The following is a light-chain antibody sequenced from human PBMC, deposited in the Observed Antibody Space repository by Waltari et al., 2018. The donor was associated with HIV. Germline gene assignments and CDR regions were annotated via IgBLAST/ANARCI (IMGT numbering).Light chain of an antibody. Sequence: QSALTQPASVSGSPGPSITISCTRTSSDVGRYNLVSWYQQHPGKAPKLIIYEVSKRPSGVSNRFSGSKSGNTASLTISGLQAEDEADYYCCSYAGSSTWVFGGGTKLTVL. V-gene: IGLV2-23*02. CDR1: SSDVGRYNL. CDR2: EVS. J-gene: IGLJ3*02. CDR3: CSYAGSSTWV.